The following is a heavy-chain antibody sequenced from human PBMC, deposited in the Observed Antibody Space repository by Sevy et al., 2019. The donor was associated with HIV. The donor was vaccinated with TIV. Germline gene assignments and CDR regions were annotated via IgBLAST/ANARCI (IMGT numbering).Heavy chain of an antibody. D-gene: IGHD2-21*02. CDR2: IYHSGRT. V-gene: IGHV4-38-2*02. CDR1: GFSISSGYY. J-gene: IGHJ6*02. CDR3: ARASAGDRLDYYGMDV. Sequence: SETLSLTCTVSGFSISSGYYWGWIRQSPEKGLEWIGNIYHSGRTYYKPSLKSRVTISVDTSKNQFSLKLISVTAADTAGYYGARASAGDRLDYYGMDVWGQGTTVTVSS.